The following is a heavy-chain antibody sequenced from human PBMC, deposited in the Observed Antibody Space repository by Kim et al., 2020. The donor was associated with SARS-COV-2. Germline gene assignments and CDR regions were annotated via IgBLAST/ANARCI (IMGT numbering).Heavy chain of an antibody. CDR2: IYWDDDK. CDR1: GFSLSSSEVG. CDR3: AHSFKPQSYRRSSGGRFFDY. V-gene: IGHV2-5*02. Sequence: SGPTLVNPTPTLTLTCSFSGFSLSSSEVGVGWIRQPPGKALEWLALIYWDDDKRYRPSLRSRLTITKDTSKNQVVLTMTNMDPVDTATYYCAHSFKPQSYRRSSGGRFFDYWGQGTLVTVSS. D-gene: IGHD6-6*01. J-gene: IGHJ4*02.